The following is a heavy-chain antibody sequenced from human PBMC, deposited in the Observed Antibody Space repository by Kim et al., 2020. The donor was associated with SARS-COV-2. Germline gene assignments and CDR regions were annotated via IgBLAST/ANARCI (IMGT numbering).Heavy chain of an antibody. Sequence: SVKVSCKASGGTFSSYAISWVRQAPGQGLEWMGGIIPIFGTANYAQKFQGRVTITADESTSTAYMELSSLRSEDTAVYYCARVSESITMIVVATTPYYYYGMDVWGQGTTVTVSS. J-gene: IGHJ6*02. CDR2: IIPIFGTA. CDR1: GGTFSSYA. CDR3: ARVSESITMIVVATTPYYYYGMDV. D-gene: IGHD3-22*01. V-gene: IGHV1-69*13.